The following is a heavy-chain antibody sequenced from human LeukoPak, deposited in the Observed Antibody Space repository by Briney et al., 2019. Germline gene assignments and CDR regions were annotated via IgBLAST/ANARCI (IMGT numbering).Heavy chain of an antibody. J-gene: IGHJ6*03. V-gene: IGHV1-69*13. Sequence: SVKVSCKASGGTFSSYAISWVRQAPGQGLEWMGGIIPIFGTANYAQKFQGRVTITADESTSTAYMELSSLRSEDTAVYYCARNLEGSSGWVKGPGYYYYYMDVWGKGTTVTVSS. D-gene: IGHD1-26*01. CDR2: IIPIFGTA. CDR3: ARNLEGSSGWVKGPGYYYYYMDV. CDR1: GGTFSSYA.